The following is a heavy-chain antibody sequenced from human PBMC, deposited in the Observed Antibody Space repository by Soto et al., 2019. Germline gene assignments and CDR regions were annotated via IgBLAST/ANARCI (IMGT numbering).Heavy chain of an antibody. CDR1: GGSVSSSSCY. CDR2: IYYSGST. CDR3: ARRRLANWVWSDAFDI. Sequence: PSETLSLTCTVSGGSVSSSSCYWGWIRQPLGKGLEWIGSIYYSGSTYYNPSLKSRVTISVDTSKNQFSLKLSSVTAADTAVYYCARRRLANWVWSDAFDIWGQGTMVTVSS. D-gene: IGHD7-27*01. V-gene: IGHV4-39*01. J-gene: IGHJ3*02.